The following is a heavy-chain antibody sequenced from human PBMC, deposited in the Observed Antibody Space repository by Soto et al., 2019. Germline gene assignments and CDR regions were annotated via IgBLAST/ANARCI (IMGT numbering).Heavy chain of an antibody. CDR1: GYSFTSYW. Sequence: PGESLKISCKCSGYSFTSYWISWVRQMPGKGLEWMGRIDPSDSYTNYSPSFQGHVTISADKSISTAYLQWSSLKASDTAMYYCARVLRSGWYFTHFDYWGQGTLVTVSS. CDR2: IDPSDSYT. CDR3: ARVLRSGWYFTHFDY. D-gene: IGHD6-19*01. V-gene: IGHV5-10-1*01. J-gene: IGHJ4*02.